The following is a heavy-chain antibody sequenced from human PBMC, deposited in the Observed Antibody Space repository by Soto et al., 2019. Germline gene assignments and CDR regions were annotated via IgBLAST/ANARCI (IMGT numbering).Heavy chain of an antibody. V-gene: IGHV4-61*08. J-gene: IGHJ6*02. CDR3: ARSPNYYYYGFDV. CDR1: GGSVSSGDYF. CDR2: IYYSGST. D-gene: IGHD3-10*01. Sequence: SETLSLTCTVSGGSVSSGDYFWSWLRQSPGKRLEWIAYIYYSGSTNYNPSLKSRATISVDTSKSQVSLTLTSMTAADAALYYCARSPNYYYYGFDVWGQGTAVT.